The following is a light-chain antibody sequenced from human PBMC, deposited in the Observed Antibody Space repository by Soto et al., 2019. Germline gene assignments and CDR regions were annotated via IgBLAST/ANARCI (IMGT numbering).Light chain of an antibody. CDR2: GNS. V-gene: IGLV1-40*01. CDR1: SSNIGAGYD. CDR3: QSYDSSLGL. Sequence: QSALTQPPSVSGAPGQRVTISCTGSSSNIGAGYDVHWYQQLPGTAPKLLIYGNSNRPSGVPDRFSGSKSGTSASLAITGLQAEDEADYYCQSYDSSLGLFGGGTKVTVL. J-gene: IGLJ2*01.